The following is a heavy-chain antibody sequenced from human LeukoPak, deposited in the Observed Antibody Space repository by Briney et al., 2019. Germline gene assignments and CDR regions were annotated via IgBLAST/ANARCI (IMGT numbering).Heavy chain of an antibody. D-gene: IGHD5-24*01. Sequence: GGSLRLSCAASGFTFSSYSMNWVRQAPGKGLEWVSSISSSSSYIYYADSVRGRFTISRDNAKDSLYLQMNSLRAEDTAVYYCARENRDGYQIDYWGQGTLVTVPS. CDR1: GFTFSSYS. CDR3: ARENRDGYQIDY. V-gene: IGHV3-21*01. J-gene: IGHJ4*02. CDR2: ISSSSSYI.